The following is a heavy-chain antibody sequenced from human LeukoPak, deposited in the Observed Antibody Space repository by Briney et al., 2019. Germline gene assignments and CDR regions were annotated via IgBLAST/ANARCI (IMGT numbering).Heavy chain of an antibody. Sequence: SETLSLTCAVYGGSFSGYYWSWIRQPPGKGLEWIGEINHSGSTNYNPSLKSRVTISVDTSKNQFSLKLSSVTAADTAVYYCARGPYYYDSSGYFDYWGQGTLVTVSP. CDR1: GGSFSGYY. D-gene: IGHD3-22*01. V-gene: IGHV4-34*01. J-gene: IGHJ4*02. CDR3: ARGPYYYDSSGYFDY. CDR2: INHSGST.